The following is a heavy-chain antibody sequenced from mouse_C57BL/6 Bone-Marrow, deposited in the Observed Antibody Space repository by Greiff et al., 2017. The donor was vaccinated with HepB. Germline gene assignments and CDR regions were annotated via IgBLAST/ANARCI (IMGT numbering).Heavy chain of an antibody. D-gene: IGHD1-1*01. V-gene: IGHV14-4*01. Sequence: VQLQQSGAELVRPGASVKLSCTASGFNIKDDYMHWVKQRPEQGLEWIGGIDPENGDTEYASKFQGKATITADTSSNTAYLQLSSLTSEDTAVYYCTTRVVASFDYWGQGTTLTVSS. J-gene: IGHJ2*01. CDR1: GFNIKDDY. CDR3: TTRVVASFDY. CDR2: IDPENGDT.